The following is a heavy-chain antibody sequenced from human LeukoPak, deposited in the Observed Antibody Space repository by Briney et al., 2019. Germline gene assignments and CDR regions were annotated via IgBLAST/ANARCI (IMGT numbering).Heavy chain of an antibody. D-gene: IGHD4-17*01. J-gene: IGHJ4*02. CDR1: GGSISSYY. CDR2: IYYSGST. Sequence: SETLSLTCTVSGGSISSYYWSWIRQPPGKGLEWIGHIYYSGSTNYNPSLKSRVTISVDTSKNQFSLKLSSVTAADTAVCYCARENHDYGDFSFFDYWGQGTLVTVSS. CDR3: ARENHDYGDFSFFDY. V-gene: IGHV4-59*01.